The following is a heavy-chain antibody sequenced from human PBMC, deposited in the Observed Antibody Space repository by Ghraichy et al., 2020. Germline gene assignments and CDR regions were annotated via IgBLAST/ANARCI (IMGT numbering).Heavy chain of an antibody. CDR3: AKSWGETGTAYYSYYGMDV. J-gene: IGHJ6*02. D-gene: IGHD1-1*01. V-gene: IGHV4-39*01. Sequence: SETLSLTCTVSGGSISSSSYYWGWIRQPPGKGLEWIGSIYYSGSTYYNPSLKSRVTISVDTSKNQFSLKLSSVTAADTAVYYCAKSWGETGTAYYSYYGMDVWGQGTTVTVSS. CDR1: GGSISSSSYY. CDR2: IYYSGST.